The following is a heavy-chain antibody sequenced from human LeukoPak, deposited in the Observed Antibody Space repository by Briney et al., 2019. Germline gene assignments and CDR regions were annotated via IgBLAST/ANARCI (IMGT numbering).Heavy chain of an antibody. CDR3: ARGPIAAGLDY. J-gene: IGHJ4*02. CDR2: ISYDGNNK. D-gene: IGHD6-25*01. V-gene: IGHV3-30-3*01. CDR1: GFTFSSYA. Sequence: GGSLRLSCAASGFTFSSYAMHWVRQAPGKGLEWVAVISYDGNNKYYADSVKGRFTISRDNSKNTLYLQMNSLRAEDTAVYYCARGPIAAGLDYWGQGTLVTVSS.